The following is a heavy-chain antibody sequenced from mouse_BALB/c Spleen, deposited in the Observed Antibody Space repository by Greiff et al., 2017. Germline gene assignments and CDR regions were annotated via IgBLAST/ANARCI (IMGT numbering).Heavy chain of an antibody. V-gene: IGHV5-15*02. CDR3: ARDYGYGGYYAMDY. J-gene: IGHJ4*01. CDR1: GFTFSDYG. Sequence: EVQGVESGGGLVQPGGSRKLSCAASGFTFSDYGMAWVRQAPGKGPEWVAFISNLAYSIYYADTVTGRFTISRENAKNTLYLEMSSLRSEDTAMYYCARDYGYGGYYAMDYWGQGTSVTVSS. CDR2: ISNLAYSI. D-gene: IGHD2-2*01.